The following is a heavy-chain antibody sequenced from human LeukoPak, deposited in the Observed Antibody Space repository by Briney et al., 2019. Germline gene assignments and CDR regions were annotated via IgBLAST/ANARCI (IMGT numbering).Heavy chain of an antibody. D-gene: IGHD3-22*01. CDR3: ARVVDYYDSSGLDY. J-gene: IGHJ4*02. Sequence: SETLSLTCTVSGGSISSGDYYCSWIRQPPGKGLEWIGYIYYSGSTYYNPSLKRRVTISVGTSQDQFSLKLGSVTAADSAVYYCARVVDYYDSSGLDYWGQGTLVTVSS. V-gene: IGHV4-30-4*08. CDR1: GGSISSGDYY. CDR2: IYYSGST.